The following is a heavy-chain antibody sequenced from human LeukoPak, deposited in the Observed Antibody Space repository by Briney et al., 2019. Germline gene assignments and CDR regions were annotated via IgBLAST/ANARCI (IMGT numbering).Heavy chain of an antibody. CDR3: AKDAVDYEGVNWFDP. CDR1: GFTFSSYA. Sequence: GRSLRLSCAASGFTFSSYAMHWVRQAPGKGLEWVSAISGSGGSTYYADSVKGRFTISRDNSKNTLYLQMNSLRAEDTAVYYCAKDAVDYEGVNWFDPWGQGTLVTVSS. V-gene: IGHV3-23*01. D-gene: IGHD3-16*01. J-gene: IGHJ5*02. CDR2: ISGSGGST.